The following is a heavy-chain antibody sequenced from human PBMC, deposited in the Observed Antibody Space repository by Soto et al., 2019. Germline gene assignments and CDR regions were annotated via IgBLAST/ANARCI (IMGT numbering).Heavy chain of an antibody. D-gene: IGHD3-3*01. V-gene: IGHV3-74*01. Sequence: GGSLRLSCAASGFNFGAYWMHWVRQSPGKGLVWVSRINNDGSNTRYADSVKGRFTISRDNAKNTLYLQMNSLRAEDTAVYYCARPSDFWTGYYLPGDYWGQGTLVTVSS. CDR3: ARPSDFWTGYYLPGDY. CDR1: GFNFGAYW. J-gene: IGHJ4*02. CDR2: INNDGSNT.